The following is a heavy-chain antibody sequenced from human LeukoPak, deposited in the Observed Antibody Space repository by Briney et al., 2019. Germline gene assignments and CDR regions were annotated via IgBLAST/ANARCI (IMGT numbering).Heavy chain of an antibody. Sequence: GGSLRLSCSASGLTLSNYWMHWVRQAPGKGLVWVARLHSNGAFTTYADSVKGRFTISRDTAKNILYLQMNSLRVEDTAVYYCARFVVVTAGDYWGQGTLVTVSS. CDR3: ARFVVVTAGDY. J-gene: IGHJ4*01. CDR1: GLTLSNYW. V-gene: IGHV3-74*01. D-gene: IGHD2-21*02. CDR2: LHSNGAFT.